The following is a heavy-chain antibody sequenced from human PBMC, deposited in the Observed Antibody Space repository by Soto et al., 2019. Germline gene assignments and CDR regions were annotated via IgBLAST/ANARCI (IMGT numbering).Heavy chain of an antibody. V-gene: IGHV3-30*18. Sequence: GGSLRLSCAASGFTFSSYGRHWVRQAPGKGLEWVAVISYDGSNKYYADSVKGRFTISRDNSKNTLYLQMNSLRAEDTAVYYYAKWGGSSTSCPRGYDQTPDYWGQGTLVTVSS. CDR2: ISYDGSNK. CDR3: AKWGGSSTSCPRGYDQTPDY. D-gene: IGHD2-2*01. CDR1: GFTFSSYG. J-gene: IGHJ4*02.